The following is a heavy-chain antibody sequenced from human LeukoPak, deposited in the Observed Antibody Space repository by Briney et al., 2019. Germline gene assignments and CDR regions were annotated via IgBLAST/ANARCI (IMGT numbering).Heavy chain of an antibody. V-gene: IGHV4-34*01. Sequence: SETLSLTCAVYGGSFSGYYWSWIRQPPGKGLEWIGEINHSGSTNYNPSLKSRVTISVDTSKNQFSLKLSSVTAADTVVYYCARNLWLRPIYYYYGMDVWGQGTTVTVSS. CDR3: ARNLWLRPIYYYYGMDV. CDR2: INHSGST. CDR1: GGSFSGYY. J-gene: IGHJ6*02. D-gene: IGHD5-12*01.